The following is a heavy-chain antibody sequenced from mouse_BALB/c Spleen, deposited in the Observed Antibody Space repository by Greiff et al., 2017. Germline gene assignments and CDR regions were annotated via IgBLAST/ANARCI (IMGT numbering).Heavy chain of an antibody. CDR1: GYTFTDYW. V-gene: IGHV1-69*01. CDR2: IDTSDSYT. J-gene: IGHJ2*01. Sequence: QVQLQQPGAELVMPGASVKMSCKASGYTFTDYWMHWVKQRPGQGLEWIGAIDTSDSYTSYNQKFKGKATLTVDESSSTAYMQLSSLTSEDSAVYYCARSGITLDYWGQGTTLTVSS. CDR3: ARSGITLDY. D-gene: IGHD1-1*01.